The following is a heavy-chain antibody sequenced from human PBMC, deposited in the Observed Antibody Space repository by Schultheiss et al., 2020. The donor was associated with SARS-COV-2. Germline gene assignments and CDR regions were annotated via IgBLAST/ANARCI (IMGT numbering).Heavy chain of an antibody. V-gene: IGHV5-10-1*01. CDR2: IDPSDSYT. CDR1: GYSFTSYW. Sequence: GESLKISCKGSGYSFTSYWISWVRQMPGKGLEWMGRIDPSDSYTNYSPSFQGHVTISADKSISTAYLQWSSLKASDTAMYYCARHPVNLPYGSGSQQVQGMDVWGQGTTVTVSS. J-gene: IGHJ6*02. CDR3: ARHPVNLPYGSGSQQVQGMDV. D-gene: IGHD3-10*01.